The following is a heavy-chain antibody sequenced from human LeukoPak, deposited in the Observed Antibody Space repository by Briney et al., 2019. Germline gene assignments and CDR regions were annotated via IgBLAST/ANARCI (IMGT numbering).Heavy chain of an antibody. D-gene: IGHD2-15*01. V-gene: IGHV3-33*01. CDR1: GFTFSSYG. CDR2: IWYDGSNK. J-gene: IGHJ4*02. Sequence: GRSLRLSCAASGFTFSSYGMHWVRQAPGKGLEWVAVIWYDGSNKYYADSVKGRFTISRDNSKNTLYLQMNSLRAEDTAVYYCCSGGSFKFDYWGQGTLVTVSS. CDR3: CSGGSFKFDY.